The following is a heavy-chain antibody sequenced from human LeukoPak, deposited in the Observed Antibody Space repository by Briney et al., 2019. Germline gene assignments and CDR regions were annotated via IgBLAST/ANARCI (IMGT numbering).Heavy chain of an antibody. CDR2: IYSSGST. CDR1: GGSISSSNYY. V-gene: IGHV4-61*05. J-gene: IGHJ3*02. D-gene: IGHD4-17*01. Sequence: SETLSLTRTVSGGSISSSNYYWGWIRQPPGKGLEWIGRIYSSGSTNYNPSLKSRVTISVDTSKNQFSLKLSSVTAADTAVYYCARDTNGDYGSHSDEAFDIWGQGTMVTVSS. CDR3: ARDTNGDYGSHSDEAFDI.